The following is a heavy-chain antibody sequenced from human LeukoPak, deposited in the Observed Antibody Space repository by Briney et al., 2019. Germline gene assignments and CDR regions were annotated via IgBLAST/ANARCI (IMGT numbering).Heavy chain of an antibody. CDR2: IYYSGST. J-gene: IGHJ4*02. V-gene: IGHV4-39*01. CDR1: GGSISSSSYY. CDR3: ARGYGGNSGIGFDY. Sequence: PSETLSLTCTVSGGSISSSSYYWGWIRQPPGKGLEWIGSIYYSGSTYYNPSLKSRVTISVDTSKNQFSLKLSSVTAADTAVYYCARGYGGNSGIGFDYWGQGTLVTVSS. D-gene: IGHD4-23*01.